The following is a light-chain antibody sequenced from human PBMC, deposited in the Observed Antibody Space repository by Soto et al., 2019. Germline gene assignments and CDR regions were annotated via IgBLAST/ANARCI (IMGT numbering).Light chain of an antibody. CDR3: SSYTRSSTSYV. Sequence: HSALNQPASVSGSPGQSITISCTGTSSDVGGYNYVSWYQQHPGKAPKLMIYEVSNRPSRVSNRFSGSKSGNTASLTISGLQAEDEADYYCSSYTRSSTSYVFGTGTKVTVL. CDR1: SSDVGGYNY. J-gene: IGLJ1*01. CDR2: EVS. V-gene: IGLV2-14*01.